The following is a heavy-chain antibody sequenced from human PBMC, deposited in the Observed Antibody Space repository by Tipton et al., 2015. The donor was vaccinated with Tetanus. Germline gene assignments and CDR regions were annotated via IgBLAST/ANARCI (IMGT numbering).Heavy chain of an antibody. V-gene: IGHV4-39*01. CDR3: ARHPPPYYYGSGSYLDY. CDR1: GGSISGSSYY. Sequence: TLSLTCSVSGGSISGSSYYWSWIRQPPGKALEWIGSIYYSGSTFYHPSLQSRVTISVDTSKNQFSLRLSSVTAADTAVDFCARHPPPYYYGSGSYLDYWGQGTPVTVSS. CDR2: IYYSGST. J-gene: IGHJ4*02. D-gene: IGHD3-10*01.